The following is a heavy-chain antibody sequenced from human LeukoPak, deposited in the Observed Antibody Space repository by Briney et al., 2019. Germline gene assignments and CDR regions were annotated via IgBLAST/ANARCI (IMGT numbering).Heavy chain of an antibody. J-gene: IGHJ6*03. D-gene: IGHD3-10*01. Sequence: KPSETLSLTCAVYGGSFSGYYWSWIRQPPGKGLEWIGEINDIGNTNYEPSLRSRVTISVDTSKNQFSLSLTSATAADTAVYFCARLGSVGYYNYQYMDIWGNGTTVTVSS. CDR2: INDIGNT. V-gene: IGHV4-34*01. CDR1: GGSFSGYY. CDR3: ARLGSVGYYNYQYMDI.